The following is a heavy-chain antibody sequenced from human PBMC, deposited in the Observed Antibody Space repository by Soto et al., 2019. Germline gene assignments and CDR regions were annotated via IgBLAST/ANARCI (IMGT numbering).Heavy chain of an antibody. CDR1: GGTFSSHA. Sequence: SVKVSCKASGGTFSSHAISWVRQAPGRGLEWMGGIIPIFGTTNYAQNFRARVTITADESTSTAYVELSSLTSEDTAVYYCGSVGYCSSTNCLFYYYHYGMDVWGQGTTVTVSS. V-gene: IGHV1-69*13. CDR3: GSVGYCSSTNCLFYYYHYGMDV. D-gene: IGHD2-2*03. CDR2: IIPIFGTT. J-gene: IGHJ6*02.